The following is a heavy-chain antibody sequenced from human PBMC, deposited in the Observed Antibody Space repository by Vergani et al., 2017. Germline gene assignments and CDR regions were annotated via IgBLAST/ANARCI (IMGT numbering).Heavy chain of an antibody. CDR2: IYYSGST. CDR1: GGSISSSSYY. Sequence: QLQLQESGPGLVKPSETLSLTCTVSGGSISSSSYYWGWIRQPPGKGLEWIGSIYYSGSTYYNPSLKGRVTISVDTSKDQFSLKLSSVTAADTAVYYCARHYERSIAARLRVHDAFDIWGQGTMVTVSS. J-gene: IGHJ3*02. D-gene: IGHD6-6*01. CDR3: ARHYERSIAARLRVHDAFDI. V-gene: IGHV4-39*01.